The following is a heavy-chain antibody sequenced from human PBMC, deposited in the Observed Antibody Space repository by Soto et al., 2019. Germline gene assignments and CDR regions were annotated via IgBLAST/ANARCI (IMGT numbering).Heavy chain of an antibody. Sequence: QVQLVESGGGVVQPGRSLRLSCAASGFTFSSYAMHWVRQAPGKGLEWVAVISYDGSNKYYADSVKGRFTISRDNSKNTLYLQMNSLRAKDTAVYYCASVITRGWYFSKDAFDIWGQGTMVTVSS. D-gene: IGHD6-19*01. CDR2: ISYDGSNK. CDR3: ASVITRGWYFSKDAFDI. CDR1: GFTFSSYA. V-gene: IGHV3-30-3*01. J-gene: IGHJ3*02.